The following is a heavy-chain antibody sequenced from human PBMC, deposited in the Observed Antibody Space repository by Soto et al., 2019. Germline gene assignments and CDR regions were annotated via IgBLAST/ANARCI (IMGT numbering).Heavy chain of an antibody. CDR3: ARATYYDRLSGYYYFDYAMDV. J-gene: IGHJ6*02. CDR1: GFTFSSYW. V-gene: IGHV3-7*04. D-gene: IGHD3-9*01. Sequence: PGGSLRLSCAASGFTFSSYWMNWVRQAPGKGLEWVANIKQDGSEKYYVDSVKGRFTISRDNAKNSLYLQMNSLRAEDTAVYYCARATYYDRLSGYYYFDYAMDVWGQGTTVTVSS. CDR2: IKQDGSEK.